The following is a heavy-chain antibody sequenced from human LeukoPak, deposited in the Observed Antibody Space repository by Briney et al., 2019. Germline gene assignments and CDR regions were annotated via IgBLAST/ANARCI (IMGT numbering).Heavy chain of an antibody. CDR1: GGSISSGSYY. V-gene: IGHV4-61*02. Sequence: SETLSLTCTVSGGSISSGSYYWSWIRQPAGKGLEWIGRIYTSGSTNYNPSLKSRVTISVDTSKNQFSLKLSSVTAADTAVYYCARVMVGSTYYYHYYMDVWGKGTTVTVSS. J-gene: IGHJ6*03. CDR2: IYTSGST. D-gene: IGHD2-15*01. CDR3: ARVMVGSTYYYHYYMDV.